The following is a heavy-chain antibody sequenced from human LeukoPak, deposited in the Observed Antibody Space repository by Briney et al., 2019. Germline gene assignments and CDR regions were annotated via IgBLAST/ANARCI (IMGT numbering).Heavy chain of an antibody. D-gene: IGHD3-3*01. J-gene: IGHJ5*02. CDR1: GGSFSGYY. V-gene: IGHV4-34*01. CDR2: INHSGST. Sequence: KPSETLSLTCAVYGGSFSGYYWSLIRQPPGKGLEWIGEINHSGSTNYNPSLKSRVTISVDTSKNQFSLKLSSVTAADTAVYYCARKRDEYYDFWSGYLKARWFDPWGQGTLVTVSS. CDR3: ARKRDEYYDFWSGYLKARWFDP.